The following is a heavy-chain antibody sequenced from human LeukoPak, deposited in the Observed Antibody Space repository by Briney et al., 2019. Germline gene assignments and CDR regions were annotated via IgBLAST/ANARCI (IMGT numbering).Heavy chain of an antibody. V-gene: IGHV4-31*03. Sequence: SETLSLTCTVSGGSISSDGYYWSWIRQHPGKGLEWIGYIYYSGTTYYNPSLESRVTMSVDTSKNQFSLKLSSVTAADTAVYYCARGGGGYGFSPRYYYYGMDVWSQGTTVTVSS. CDR2: IYYSGTT. J-gene: IGHJ6*02. D-gene: IGHD5-12*01. CDR3: ARGGGGYGFSPRYYYYGMDV. CDR1: GGSISSDGYY.